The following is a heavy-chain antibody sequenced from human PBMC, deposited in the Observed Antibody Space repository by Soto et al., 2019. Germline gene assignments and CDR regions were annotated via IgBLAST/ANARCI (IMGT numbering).Heavy chain of an antibody. D-gene: IGHD2-21*02. CDR1: GYTFTSYA. Sequence: QVQLVQSGAEVKKPGASVKVSCKASGYTFTSYAMHWVRQAPGQRLEWMGWINAGNGNTKYSQKFQGRVTITRDTSASTAYMELSSLRSEDTAVYYCARGRSALVVVTAILGPTPDYWGQGTLVTVSS. J-gene: IGHJ4*02. CDR3: ARGRSALVVVTAILGPTPDY. CDR2: INAGNGNT. V-gene: IGHV1-3*01.